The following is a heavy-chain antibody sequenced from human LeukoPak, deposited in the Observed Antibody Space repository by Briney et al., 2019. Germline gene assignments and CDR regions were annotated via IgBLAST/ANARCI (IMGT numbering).Heavy chain of an antibody. CDR3: AKEFGSRSVLRYFDWLYYFDY. CDR2: ISWNSGSI. J-gene: IGHJ4*02. CDR1: GFTFDDYA. Sequence: GGSLRLSCVASGFTFDDYAMHWVRQAPGKGLEWVSGISWNSGSIGYADSVKGRFTISRDNAKNSLYLQMNSLRAEDTALYYCAKEFGSRSVLRYFDWLYYFDYWGQGTLVTVSS. D-gene: IGHD3-9*01. V-gene: IGHV3-9*01.